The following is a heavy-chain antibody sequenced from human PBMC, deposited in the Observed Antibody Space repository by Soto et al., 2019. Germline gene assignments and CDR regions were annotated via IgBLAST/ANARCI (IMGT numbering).Heavy chain of an antibody. CDR3: APKGHYYYYYMDV. CDR2: ISSSSSYI. CDR1: GFTFSSYS. J-gene: IGHJ6*03. Sequence: EVQLVESGGGLVKPGGSLRLSCAASGFTFSSYSMNWVRQAPGKGLEWVSSISSSSSYIYYADSVKGRFTISRDNAKNSLYLQMNSLRAEDTAVYYCAPKGHYYYYYMDVWGKGTTVTVSS. V-gene: IGHV3-21*01.